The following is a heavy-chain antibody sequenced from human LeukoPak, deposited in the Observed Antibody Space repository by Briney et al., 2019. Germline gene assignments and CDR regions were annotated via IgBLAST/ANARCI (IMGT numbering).Heavy chain of an antibody. CDR3: AAESWLLTRNRSSWYAG. J-gene: IGHJ4*02. V-gene: IGHV1-58*02. D-gene: IGHD6-13*01. Sequence: SVKVSCKASGFTFTSSATQWVRQARGQRLEWIGWIVVGSGNTNYAQKFQERVTITRDMSTSTAYMELSSLRSEDTAVYYCAAESWLLTRNRSSWYAGWGQETLVPVTS. CDR2: IVVGSGNT. CDR1: GFTFTSSA.